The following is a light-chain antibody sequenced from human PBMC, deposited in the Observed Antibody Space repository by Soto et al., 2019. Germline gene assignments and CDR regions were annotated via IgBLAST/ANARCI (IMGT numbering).Light chain of an antibody. CDR1: DSNIGRNN. CDR3: ATWDDSLSGWV. Sequence: QSVLTQPPSASGTPGQRVTMSCSGSDSNIGRNNVYWYQHFPGTAPKLLTHTNDHRPSGVPDRFSGSKSGTSASLAISGLQSEDEADYYCATWDDSLSGWVFGGGTKLTVL. V-gene: IGLV1-44*01. CDR2: TND. J-gene: IGLJ3*02.